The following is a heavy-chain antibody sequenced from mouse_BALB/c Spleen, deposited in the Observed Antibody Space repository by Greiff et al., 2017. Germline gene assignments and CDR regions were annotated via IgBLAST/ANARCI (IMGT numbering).Heavy chain of an antibody. Sequence: EVKLVESGGGLVKPGGSLKLSCAASGFTFSDYYMYWVRQTPEKRLEWVATISDGGSTYYPDSVKGRFTISRDNARNILYLQMSSLRSEDTAMYYCARGDYGSYFDYWGQGTTLTVSS. CDR1: GFTFSDYY. D-gene: IGHD1-1*01. J-gene: IGHJ2*01. CDR3: ARGDYGSYFDY. CDR2: ISDGGST. V-gene: IGHV5-6-5*01.